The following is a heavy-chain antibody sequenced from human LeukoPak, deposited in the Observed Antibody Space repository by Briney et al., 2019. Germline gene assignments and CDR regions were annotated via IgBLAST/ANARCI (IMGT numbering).Heavy chain of an antibody. CDR1: GFTFSSYG. V-gene: IGHV3-33*03. CDR3: ATGSYYDSSGYY. J-gene: IGHJ4*02. D-gene: IGHD3-22*01. CDR2: IWYDGSNK. Sequence: PGRSLRLSCAASGFTFSSYGMHWVRQAPGKGLEWVAVIWYDGSNKYYVDSVKGRFTISRDNAKNSLYLQMNSLRAEDTVVYYCATGSYYDSSGYYWGQGTLVTVSS.